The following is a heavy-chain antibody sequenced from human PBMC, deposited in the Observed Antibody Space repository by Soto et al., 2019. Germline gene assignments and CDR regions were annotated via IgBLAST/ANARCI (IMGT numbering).Heavy chain of an antibody. CDR3: ARGLRTVAV. CDR2: INHSGST. D-gene: IGHD1-1*01. V-gene: IGHV4-34*01. CDR1: GGSFSGYY. J-gene: IGHJ6*04. Sequence: SETLSLTCAVYGGSFSGYYWSWIRQPPGKGLEWIGEINHSGSTNYNPSLKSRVTISVDTSKNQFSLKLSSVTAADTAVYYCARGLRTVAVWGKGTTVTVSS.